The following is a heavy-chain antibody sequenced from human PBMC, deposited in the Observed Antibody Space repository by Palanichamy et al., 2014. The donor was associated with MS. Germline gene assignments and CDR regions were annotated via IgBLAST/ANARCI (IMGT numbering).Heavy chain of an antibody. D-gene: IGHD2-8*01. CDR3: ARGGYCTNGVCYTPQPFDY. J-gene: IGHJ4*02. V-gene: IGHV3-30*01. Sequence: AESVKGRFTISRDNSKNTLYLQMNSLRAEDTAVYYCARGGYCTNGVCYTPQPFDYWGQGTLVTVSS.